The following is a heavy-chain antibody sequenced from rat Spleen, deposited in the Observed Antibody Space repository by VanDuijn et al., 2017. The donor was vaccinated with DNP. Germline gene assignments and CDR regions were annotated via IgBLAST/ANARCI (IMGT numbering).Heavy chain of an antibody. D-gene: IGHD1-12*03. J-gene: IGHJ3*01. CDR1: GFTFSDYD. Sequence: EVQLAESGGGLVQPGRSLKLSCAASGFTFSDYDVAWVRQAPKKGLEWVATVNYDGSRTYYRDSVKGRFTISRDNPYSILYLQMDSLRSEDTATYYCARHGDAYYHVFAYWGQGTLVTVSS. CDR2: VNYDGSRT. CDR3: ARHGDAYYHVFAY. V-gene: IGHV5S10*01.